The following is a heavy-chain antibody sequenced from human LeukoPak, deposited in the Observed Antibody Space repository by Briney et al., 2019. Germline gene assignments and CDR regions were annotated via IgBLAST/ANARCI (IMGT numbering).Heavy chain of an antibody. J-gene: IGHJ4*02. Sequence: GGSLRLSCAASGFTFDDYAMHWVRQAPGKGLEWVSGISWNSGSIGYADSVKGRITISRDNAKNSLYLQMNSLRAEDTALYYCAKALYYYGSGSYLDYWGQGTLVTVSS. CDR3: AKALYYYGSGSYLDY. CDR1: GFTFDDYA. CDR2: ISWNSGSI. D-gene: IGHD3-10*01. V-gene: IGHV3-9*01.